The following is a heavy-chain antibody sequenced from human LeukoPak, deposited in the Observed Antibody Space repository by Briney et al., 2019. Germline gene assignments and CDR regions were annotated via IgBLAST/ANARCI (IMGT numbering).Heavy chain of an antibody. CDR2: IRYDGSNK. V-gene: IGHV3-30*02. Sequence: PGGSLRFSCAASGFTFSSYGMHWVRQAPGKGLEWVAFIRYDGSNKYYADSVKGRFTISRDNSKNTLYPQMNSLRAEDTAVYYCAKDLGIAARPGAFDIWGQGTMVTVSS. CDR1: GFTFSSYG. CDR3: AKDLGIAARPGAFDI. J-gene: IGHJ3*02. D-gene: IGHD6-6*01.